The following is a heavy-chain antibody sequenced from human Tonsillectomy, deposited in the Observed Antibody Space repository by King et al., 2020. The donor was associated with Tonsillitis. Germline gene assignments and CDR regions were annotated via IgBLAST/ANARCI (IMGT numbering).Heavy chain of an antibody. J-gene: IGHJ4*02. V-gene: IGHV3-7*01. D-gene: IGHD3-16*01. CDR3: ARGGIPDS. CDR1: GFTFSRCW. Sequence: VQLVESGGGLVQPGGSLRLSCVASGFTFSRCWMSWVRQAPGKGLEWVANINQDGSDKYYVDSVKGRFTISRDNAKNSLYLQMNSLRAEDTAVYYCARGGIPDSWGQGTLVTVSS. CDR2: INQDGSDK.